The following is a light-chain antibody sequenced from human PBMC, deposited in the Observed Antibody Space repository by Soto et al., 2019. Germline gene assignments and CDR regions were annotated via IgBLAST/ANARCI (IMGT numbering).Light chain of an antibody. J-gene: IGLJ7*01. V-gene: IGLV2-14*01. CDR3: TSYTSSSTPYV. CDR2: DVN. CDR1: SSDVGGYTY. Sequence: QSALTQPASVSGSPGQSITISCAGTSSDVGGYTYVSWYQQHPGKAPKLMIYDVNNRPSGVSNRFSGSKSGNTASLTISGLQAEDEADYYCTSYTSSSTPYVFGGGTQLTVL.